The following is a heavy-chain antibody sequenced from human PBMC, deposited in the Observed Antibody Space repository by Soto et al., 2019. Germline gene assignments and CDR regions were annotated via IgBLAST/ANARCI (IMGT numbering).Heavy chain of an antibody. CDR1: GGTLSDHG. CDR3: ARGVYGSGNYYTGPSAFDI. V-gene: IGHV1-69*06. D-gene: IGHD3-10*01. Sequence: QVQQEQSGADVKKPRSSVKVSCKASGGTLSDHGVAWLRQAPGQGLEWMGGTIPVFNTAKYAQKFQGRVTVTADKFTNIAYMELSSLSSEDTAFYFCARGVYGSGNYYTGPSAFDIWGQGTMVIVSS. J-gene: IGHJ3*02. CDR2: TIPVFNTA.